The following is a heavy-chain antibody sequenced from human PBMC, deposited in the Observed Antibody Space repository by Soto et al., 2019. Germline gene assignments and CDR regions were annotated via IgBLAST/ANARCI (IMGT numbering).Heavy chain of an antibody. CDR1: GVSIRTHY. CDR2: IYFSGST. Sequence: QVQLQESGPGLVKPSETLSLTCTVSGVSIRTHYWSWIRQPPGKGLEWIGYIYFSGSTNYNPSLTSRVTMPVDTSKNRLSLRLNSVTAADTAVYYCARNLKLDSCSGGSCYRTETFDPWGQGTLVTVSS. D-gene: IGHD2-15*01. CDR3: ARNLKLDSCSGGSCYRTETFDP. J-gene: IGHJ5*02. V-gene: IGHV4-59*11.